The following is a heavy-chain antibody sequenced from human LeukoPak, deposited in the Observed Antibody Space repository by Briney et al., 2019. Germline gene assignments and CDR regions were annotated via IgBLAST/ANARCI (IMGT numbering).Heavy chain of an antibody. CDR3: ARGPGGYNSGMYYYYYMDV. D-gene: IGHD1-1*01. CDR2: IIPIFGRP. J-gene: IGHJ6*03. V-gene: IGHV1-69*01. CDR1: GGAFSTYA. Sequence: ASVTVSCKASGGAFSTYAISWVRQAPGQGLEWMGGIIPIFGRPNYAQKFQGRVTITADESTSTAYMDLSSLRSEDTAVYYCARGPGGYNSGMYYYYYMDVWGKGTTVTVSS.